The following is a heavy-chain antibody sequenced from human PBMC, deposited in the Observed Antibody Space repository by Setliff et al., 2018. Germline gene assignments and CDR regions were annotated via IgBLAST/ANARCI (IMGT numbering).Heavy chain of an antibody. CDR3: ASGVPNYDFWSGYYTGSYWFDP. V-gene: IGHV4-59*11. J-gene: IGHJ5*02. CDR1: GGSISSHY. CDR2: IYYSGST. D-gene: IGHD3-3*01. Sequence: SETLSLTCTVSGGSISSHYWSWIRQPPGKGLEWIGYIYYSGSTNYNPSLKSRVTISVDTSKNQFSLKLSSVTAADTAVYYCASGVPNYDFWSGYYTGSYWFDPWGQGTLVPVSS.